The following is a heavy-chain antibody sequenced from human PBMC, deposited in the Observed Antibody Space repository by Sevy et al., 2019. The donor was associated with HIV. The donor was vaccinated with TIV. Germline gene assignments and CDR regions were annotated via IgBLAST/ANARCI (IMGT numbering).Heavy chain of an antibody. CDR3: ARDGGSLPGDY. D-gene: IGHD1-26*01. Sequence: ASVKVSCKASGYTFTGYYLHWVRQAPGQRLEWMGWINPITGDTQYAQKFQGRVTMTRDTSISTAYMELSRLRSDDTAVYYCARDGGSLPGDYWGQGTLVTVSS. J-gene: IGHJ4*02. CDR2: INPITGDT. V-gene: IGHV1-2*02. CDR1: GYTFTGYY.